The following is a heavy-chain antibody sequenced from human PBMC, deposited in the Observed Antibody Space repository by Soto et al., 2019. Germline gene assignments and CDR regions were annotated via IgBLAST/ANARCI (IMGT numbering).Heavy chain of an antibody. CDR2: IYTSGST. CDR1: GGSISSYY. Sequence: SETLSLTCTVSGGSISSYYWSWIRQPAGKGLEWIGRIYTSGSTNYNPSLKGRVTMSVDTSKNQFSLKLSSVTAADTAVYYCARDSAHLRYFDYWGQGTLVTVSS. CDR3: ARDSAHLRYFDY. V-gene: IGHV4-4*07. J-gene: IGHJ4*02.